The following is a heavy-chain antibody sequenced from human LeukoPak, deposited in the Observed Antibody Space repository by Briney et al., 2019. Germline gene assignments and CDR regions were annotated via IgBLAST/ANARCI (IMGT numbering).Heavy chain of an antibody. J-gene: IGHJ4*02. CDR1: GFTFSRYG. Sequence: GGSLRLSCAASGFTFSRYGMHWVRQAPGKGLEWVSAISGSGGSTYYADSVKGRFTISRDNSKNTLYLQMNSLRAEDTAVYYCAKERKIVVVIPFDYWGQGTLVTVPS. CDR3: AKERKIVVVIPFDY. V-gene: IGHV3-23*01. CDR2: ISGSGGST. D-gene: IGHD3-22*01.